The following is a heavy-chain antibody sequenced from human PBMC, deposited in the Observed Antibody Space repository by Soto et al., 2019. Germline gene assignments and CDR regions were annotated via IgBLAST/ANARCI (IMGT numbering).Heavy chain of an antibody. J-gene: IGHJ5*02. CDR3: ASVFARLPHRRYWFDP. Sequence: QVQLQESGPGLVKPSQTLSLTCTVSGGSISSGGYYWSWIRQHPGKVLEWIGYIYYSGSTYYNPSHKHRVTMSVATSKTQCSLKLISGTAADTAVYYCASVFARLPHRRYWFDPWGQGTLVTVSS. V-gene: IGHV4-31*03. CDR1: GGSISSGGYY. D-gene: IGHD3-3*01. CDR2: IYYSGST.